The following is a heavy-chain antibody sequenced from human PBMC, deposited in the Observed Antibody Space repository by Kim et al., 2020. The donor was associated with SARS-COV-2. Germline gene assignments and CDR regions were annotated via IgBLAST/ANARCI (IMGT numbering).Heavy chain of an antibody. CDR2: IIPILGIA. D-gene: IGHD2-2*02. Sequence: SVKVSCKASGGTFSSYAISWVRQAPGQGLEWMGRIIPILGIANYAQKFQGRVTITADKSTSTAYMELSSLRSEDTAVYYCARDRLDCSSTSCYTWFDPWGQGTLVTVSS. V-gene: IGHV1-69*04. CDR3: ARDRLDCSSTSCYTWFDP. J-gene: IGHJ5*02. CDR1: GGTFSSYA.